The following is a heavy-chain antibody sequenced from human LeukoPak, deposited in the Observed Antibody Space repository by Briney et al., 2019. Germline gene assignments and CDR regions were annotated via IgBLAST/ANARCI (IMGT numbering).Heavy chain of an antibody. CDR1: GFTFSRYW. CDR2: IKQDGSEK. J-gene: IGHJ4*02. Sequence: GGSLRLSCAASGFTFSRYWMRWVRQAQGKGLEWVAYIKQDGSEKKYGDSVKGRFTISRDKAKKSLSLQMNSLRAEDTAVYYCARRIAARHPFDYWGQGTLVTVSS. V-gene: IGHV3-7*01. D-gene: IGHD6-6*01. CDR3: ARRIAARHPFDY.